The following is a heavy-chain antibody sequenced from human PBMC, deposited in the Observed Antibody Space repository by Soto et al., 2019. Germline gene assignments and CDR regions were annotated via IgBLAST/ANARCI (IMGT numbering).Heavy chain of an antibody. CDR3: VRVSADSYQLYYAMDV. D-gene: IGHD2-21*01. CDR2: IFSDAEI. Sequence: SGPTLVNPTETLTLTCAVSGFSLTTGRMGVSWIRQPPGKALEWLAHIFSDAEISYSTSMQGRLTLSKDTPGTQVVLTMTNLGPVDTGTYYCVRVSADSYQLYYAMDVWGQGTTVTVSS. V-gene: IGHV2-26*01. J-gene: IGHJ6*02. CDR1: GFSLTTGRMG.